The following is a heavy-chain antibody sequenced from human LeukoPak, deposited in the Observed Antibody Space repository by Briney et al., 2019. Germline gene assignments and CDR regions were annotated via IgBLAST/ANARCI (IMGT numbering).Heavy chain of an antibody. J-gene: IGHJ3*02. CDR2: IYTSGST. V-gene: IGHV4-4*07. CDR3: ARAEYNWNPQHAFDI. CDR1: GASISSYY. D-gene: IGHD1-20*01. Sequence: SETLSLTCTVSGASISSYYWSWIRQPAGKGLEWIGRIYTSGSTNYNPSLKSRVTMSVDTSKNQFSLKLSSVTAADTAVYYCARAEYNWNPQHAFDIWGQGTMVTVSS.